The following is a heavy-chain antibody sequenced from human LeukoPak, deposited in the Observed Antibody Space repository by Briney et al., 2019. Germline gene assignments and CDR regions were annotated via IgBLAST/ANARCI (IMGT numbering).Heavy chain of an antibody. CDR3: ARYFNVYFDY. D-gene: IGHD2/OR15-2a*01. J-gene: IGHJ4*02. V-gene: IGHV4-61*03. CDR2: IYYSGST. Sequence: SETLSLTCTVSGASVSTGSYDWSWIRQPPGKGLEWIGYIYYSGSTNYNPSLKSRVTISVDTSKKHFSLKLSSVTAADTAVYYCARYFNVYFDYWGQGTLVTVSS. CDR1: GASVSTGSYD.